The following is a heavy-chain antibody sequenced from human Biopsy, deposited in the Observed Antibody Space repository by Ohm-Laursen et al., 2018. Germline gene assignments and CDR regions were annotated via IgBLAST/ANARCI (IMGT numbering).Heavy chain of an antibody. CDR2: IIPIPNVA. J-gene: IGHJ5*02. V-gene: IGHV1-69*10. CDR1: GDSFTSYA. D-gene: IGHD1-26*01. Sequence: ASAKVSCKASGDSFTSYAIGWVRQAPGQGLEGMGGIIPIPNVATYAQKFQGRITITADKSTSTAYMELSSLTSDYTAGQFCAGGEGSSWFDPWGHGTLVTVSS. CDR3: AGGEGSSWFDP.